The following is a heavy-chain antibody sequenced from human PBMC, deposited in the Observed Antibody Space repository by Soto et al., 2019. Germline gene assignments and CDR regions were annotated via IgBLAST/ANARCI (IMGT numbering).Heavy chain of an antibody. CDR2: IIPIFGTA. V-gene: IGHV1-69*13. CDR3: AREEGRYSGYGGGDIDY. J-gene: IGHJ4*02. Sequence: GASVKVSCKASGGTFSSYAISWVRQAPGQGLEWMGGIIPIFGTANYAQKFQGRVTITADESTSTAYMELRSLRSDDTAVYYCAREEGRYSGYGGGDIDYWGQGTLVTVSS. D-gene: IGHD5-12*01. CDR1: GGTFSSYA.